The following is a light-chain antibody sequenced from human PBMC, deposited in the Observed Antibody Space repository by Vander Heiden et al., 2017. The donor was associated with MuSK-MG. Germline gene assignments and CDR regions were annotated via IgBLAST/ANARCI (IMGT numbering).Light chain of an antibody. CDR1: QGISNY. CDR2: AAS. V-gene: IGKV1-27*01. J-gene: IGKJ3*01. Sequence: DIQMTQSPSSLSASVADRVTITCRASQGISNYLAWYHQKPGKVPKLVIYAASTGKPGGPCRFRSSGYFTDFTRTMSCRQCADVASYYFQKYTSAHFFGHGTKLDIK. CDR3: QKYTSAHF.